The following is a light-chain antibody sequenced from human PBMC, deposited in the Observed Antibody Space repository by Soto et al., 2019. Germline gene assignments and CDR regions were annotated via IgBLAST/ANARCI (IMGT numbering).Light chain of an antibody. CDR3: SSYGGFNNVI. J-gene: IGLJ2*01. CDR1: SSDVGAYNF. Sequence: QSALTQPASVSGSPGQSITISCTGTSSDVGAYNFVSWYQQFPGKAPKLMIYEVSNRPSGVSDRFSGSKSGNTASLTVSGLQADDEADYYCSSYGGFNNVIFGGGTKLTVL. V-gene: IGLV2-14*01. CDR2: EVS.